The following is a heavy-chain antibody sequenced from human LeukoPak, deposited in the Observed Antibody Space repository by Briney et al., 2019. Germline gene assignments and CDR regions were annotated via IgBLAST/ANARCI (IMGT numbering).Heavy chain of an antibody. D-gene: IGHD6-19*01. J-gene: IGHJ4*02. Sequence: GGSLRLSCAASGFTFSSYAVNWVRQAPGKGLEWVSAISGSGGTTYYADSVKGRFTISRDNSKNTLYLQMNSLRAEDTAVYYWAKGSSGWQIFDYWGQGTLVTVSS. CDR3: AKGSSGWQIFDY. CDR2: ISGSGGTT. V-gene: IGHV3-23*01. CDR1: GFTFSSYA.